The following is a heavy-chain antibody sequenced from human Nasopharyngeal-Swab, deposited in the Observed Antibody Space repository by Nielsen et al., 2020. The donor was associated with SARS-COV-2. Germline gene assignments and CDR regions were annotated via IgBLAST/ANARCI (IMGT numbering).Heavy chain of an antibody. D-gene: IGHD6-13*01. Sequence: ASVKVSCKASGYTFTSYYMHWVRQAPGQGLEWMGIINPSGGSTSYAQKFQGRVTMTRDTSTSTVYMELSSLRSEDTAVYYCARVDIAAAGTWLFDYWGQGTLVTVSS. CDR1: GYTFTSYY. V-gene: IGHV1-46*01. CDR3: ARVDIAAAGTWLFDY. CDR2: INPSGGST. J-gene: IGHJ4*02.